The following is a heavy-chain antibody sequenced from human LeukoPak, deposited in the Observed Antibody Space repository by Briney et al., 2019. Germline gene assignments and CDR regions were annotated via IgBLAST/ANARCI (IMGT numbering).Heavy chain of an antibody. J-gene: IGHJ5*02. Sequence: SETLSLTCTVSGGSISSYYWSWIRQPPGKGLEWIGYIYYSGSTNYNPSLKSRVTISVDTSKNQLSLKLSSVTAADTAVYYCARELVDDFWSGRAWFDPWGQGTLVTVSS. D-gene: IGHD3-3*01. CDR1: GGSISSYY. V-gene: IGHV4-59*01. CDR2: IYYSGST. CDR3: ARELVDDFWSGRAWFDP.